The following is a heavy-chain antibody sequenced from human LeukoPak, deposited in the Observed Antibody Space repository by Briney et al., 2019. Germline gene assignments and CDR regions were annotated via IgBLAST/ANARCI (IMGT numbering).Heavy chain of an antibody. CDR2: ISYDGSNK. Sequence: GGSLRLSCAVSGFTLSNYAMHWVRQAPGKGLDWVTVISYDGSNKYYADSVKGRFSVSRDNSENMVYPQMNSLRPEDTAVYYCAKGPQYYYDSADDWGQGTLVTVSS. D-gene: IGHD3-22*01. CDR1: GFTLSNYA. J-gene: IGHJ4*02. V-gene: IGHV3-30*18. CDR3: AKGPQYYYDSADD.